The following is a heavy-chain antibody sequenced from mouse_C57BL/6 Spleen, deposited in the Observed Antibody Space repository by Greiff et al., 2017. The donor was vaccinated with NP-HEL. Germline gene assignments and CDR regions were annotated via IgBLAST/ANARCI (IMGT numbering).Heavy chain of an antibody. CDR1: GYAFSSYW. CDR2: IYPGDGDT. V-gene: IGHV1-80*01. CDR3: ARGGVYYGRSNDY. Sequence: VQLQESGAELVKPGASVKISCKASGYAFSSYWMNWVKQRPGKGLEWIGQIYPGDGDTNYNGKFKGKATLTADKSSSTAYMQLSSLTSEDSAVYCCARGGVYYGRSNDYWGKGTTLTVAS. J-gene: IGHJ2*01. D-gene: IGHD1-1*01.